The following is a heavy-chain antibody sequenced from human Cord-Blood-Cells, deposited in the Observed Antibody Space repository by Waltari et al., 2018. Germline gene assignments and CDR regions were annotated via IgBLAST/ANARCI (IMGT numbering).Heavy chain of an antibody. Sequence: QVQLVQSGAEVKKPGSSVKVSCKASGDTFSSYAISLVRRAPGQGLEWMGGTIPIFGTANYAQKFQGRVTITADESTSTAYMELSSLRSEDTAVYYCASMRVYYGSGSSHFDYWGQGTLVTVSS. V-gene: IGHV1-69*01. CDR2: TIPIFGTA. CDR1: GDTFSSYA. CDR3: ASMRVYYGSGSSHFDY. J-gene: IGHJ4*02. D-gene: IGHD3-10*01.